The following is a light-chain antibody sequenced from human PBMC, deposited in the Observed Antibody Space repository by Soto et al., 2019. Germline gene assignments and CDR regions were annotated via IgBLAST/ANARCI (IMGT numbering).Light chain of an antibody. CDR2: GVS. CDR1: QSIDTNC. CDR3: QQYGASPPWT. V-gene: IGKV3-20*01. J-gene: IGKJ1*01. Sequence: EIVLTQSPGTLSLSPGERATLSCRASQSIDTNCLAWFQRKPGQAPRLLIYGVSNRATGIPDRFSGSGSGTDFTLSISRLEPEDLAVYYCQQYGASPPWTFGQGTKVEIK.